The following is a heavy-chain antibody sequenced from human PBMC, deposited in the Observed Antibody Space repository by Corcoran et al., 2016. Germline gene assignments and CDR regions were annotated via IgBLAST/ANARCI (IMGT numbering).Heavy chain of an antibody. CDR1: VYTFTDYY. D-gene: IGHD6-6*01. CDR2: INPNSGGT. J-gene: IGHJ5*02. CDR3: ERVSEYSSSGEAAGWCDH. Sequence: QVQLVQSGAEVKKPGASLQVSCTSSVYTFTDYYMHWVRPAPGQGLGWMGWINPNSGGTNYAQKFQGRVTMTRDPYISTAYMELSRLRSDDTAVYYCERVSEYSSSGEAAGWCDHLGQGTLVTVSS. V-gene: IGHV1-2*02.